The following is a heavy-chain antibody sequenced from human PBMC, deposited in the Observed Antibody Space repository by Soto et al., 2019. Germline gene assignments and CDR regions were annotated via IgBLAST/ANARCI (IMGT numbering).Heavy chain of an antibody. Sequence: GGSLRLSCAASGFTFSNAWMSWVRQAPGKGLEWVGRIKSKTDGGTTDYAAPVKGRFTISRDDSKNTLYLQMNSLKTEDTAVYYCTTTVSIAARRYYYYYGMDVWGQGTTVTVSS. CDR3: TTTVSIAARRYYYYYGMDV. D-gene: IGHD6-6*01. V-gene: IGHV3-15*01. J-gene: IGHJ6*02. CDR2: IKSKTDGGTT. CDR1: GFTFSNAW.